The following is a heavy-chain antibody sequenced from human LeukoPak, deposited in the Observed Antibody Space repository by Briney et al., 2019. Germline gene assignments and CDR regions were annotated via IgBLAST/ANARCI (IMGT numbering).Heavy chain of an antibody. Sequence: SETLSLTCTVSGXSISSGGDYWSWIRQHPGKGLEWIGYIYYSGSTYYNPSLKSRVTISVDTSKNQFSLKLSSVTAADTAVYYCARDQGYSSSRSFDYWGQGTLVTVSS. CDR1: GXSISSGGDY. J-gene: IGHJ4*02. CDR3: ARDQGYSSSRSFDY. V-gene: IGHV4-31*03. CDR2: IYYSGST. D-gene: IGHD6-13*01.